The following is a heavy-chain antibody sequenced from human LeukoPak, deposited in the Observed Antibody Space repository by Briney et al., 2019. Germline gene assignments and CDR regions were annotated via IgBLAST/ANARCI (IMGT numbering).Heavy chain of an antibody. V-gene: IGHV1-2*02. D-gene: IGHD7-27*01. CDR3: AKVKPGAFDL. CDR1: GYTFTAYY. Sequence: ASVKVSCKASGYTFTAYYIHWVRQAPGQGLEWMGYINTKSDGTIYAQKFQGRVTMARDTSISTVYMELSRLRFDDTAVYYCAKVKPGAFDLWGQGTVVTVPS. J-gene: IGHJ3*01. CDR2: INTKSDGT.